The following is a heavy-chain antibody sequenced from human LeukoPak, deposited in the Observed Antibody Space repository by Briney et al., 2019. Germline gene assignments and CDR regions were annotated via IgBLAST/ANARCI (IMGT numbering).Heavy chain of an antibody. Sequence: GGSLRLSCAASGFTFSSYAMSWVRQAPGKGLEWVSAISGSGGSTYYADSVKGRFTISRDNSKNTLYLQMNSLRAEDTAVYYCASLIVVVVAATGYWGQGTLATVSS. CDR2: ISGSGGST. CDR3: ASLIVVVVAATGY. D-gene: IGHD2-15*01. V-gene: IGHV3-23*01. J-gene: IGHJ4*02. CDR1: GFTFSSYA.